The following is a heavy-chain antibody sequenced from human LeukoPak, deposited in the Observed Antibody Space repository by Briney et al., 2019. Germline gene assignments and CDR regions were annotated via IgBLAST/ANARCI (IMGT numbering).Heavy chain of an antibody. CDR1: GFTFSSYA. Sequence: GGSLRLSCAASGFTFSSYAMSWVRQAPGKGLEWVSAISGSGGSTYYADSVKGRFTISRDNSKNTLYLQMNSLRAEDTAVYYCAKGTPKFYYDSSGYFQNWGQGTLVTVSS. CDR2: ISGSGGST. CDR3: AKGTPKFYYDSSGYFQN. J-gene: IGHJ1*01. V-gene: IGHV3-23*01. D-gene: IGHD3-22*01.